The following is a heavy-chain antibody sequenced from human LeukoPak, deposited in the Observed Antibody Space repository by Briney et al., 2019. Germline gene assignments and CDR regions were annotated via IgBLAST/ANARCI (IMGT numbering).Heavy chain of an antibody. Sequence: PGRSLRLSCSASGCTFNNYDMHWVRQAPGKGPEWVAVMSYDGNNQYYADSVKGRFTISRDNSKNTLYLQMNSLRTGDTAVYYCAKDAYLAAPGTLGPWGLGTLVTVST. CDR2: MSYDGNNQ. V-gene: IGHV3-30*18. CDR3: AKDAYLAAPGTLGP. CDR1: GCTFNNYD. D-gene: IGHD6-13*01. J-gene: IGHJ5*02.